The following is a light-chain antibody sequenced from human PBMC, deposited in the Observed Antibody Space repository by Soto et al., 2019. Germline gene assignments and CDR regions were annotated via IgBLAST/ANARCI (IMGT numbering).Light chain of an antibody. CDR3: QSYDNSLSGYV. CDR2: GNT. V-gene: IGLV1-40*01. Sequence: QAVVTQPPSVSGAPGQRVTISCTGSSSNIGAGYDGHWYQQLPGTAPKLLIYGNTNRPSGVPDRFSGSKSGTSASLAITGLRAEDEADYYCQSYDNSLSGYVFGTGTKVTVL. CDR1: SSNIGAGYD. J-gene: IGLJ1*01.